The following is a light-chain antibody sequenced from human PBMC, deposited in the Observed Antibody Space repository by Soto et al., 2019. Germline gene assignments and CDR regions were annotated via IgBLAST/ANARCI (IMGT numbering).Light chain of an antibody. CDR1: SSSIGSNY. CDR2: RNN. CDR3: AAWDESLGGLYV. J-gene: IGLJ1*01. Sequence: QPVLTQPPSASGTPGQGVTISCSGSSSSIGSNYVFWYQHLPRTAPKLLIYRNNRRPSGIPDRFSGSKSGTSASLTISGLRSEDEADYYCAAWDESLGGLYVFGTGTKLTVL. V-gene: IGLV1-47*01.